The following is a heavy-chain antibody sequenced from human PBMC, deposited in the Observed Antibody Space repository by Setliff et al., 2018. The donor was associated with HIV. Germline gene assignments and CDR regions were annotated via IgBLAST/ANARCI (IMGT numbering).Heavy chain of an antibody. J-gene: IGHJ5*02. V-gene: IGHV4-38-2*02. CDR2: LYYGGNT. CDR1: PYSISSGYY. CDR3: ARDPWLLGASAGGDNWLDP. Sequence: SETLSLTCSVSPYSISSGYYWGWLRQPPGKGLEWIGCLYYGGNTYYNPSLKSRVAMSIDTSKNEVSLRLKSVTAADTAIYYCARDPWLLGASAGGDNWLDPWGQGPLVTVSS. D-gene: IGHD1-26*01.